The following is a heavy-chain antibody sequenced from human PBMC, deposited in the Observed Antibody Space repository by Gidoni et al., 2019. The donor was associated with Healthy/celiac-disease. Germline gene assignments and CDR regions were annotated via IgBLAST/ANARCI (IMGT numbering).Heavy chain of an antibody. CDR2: IIPSFGTA. CDR3: VRSRRPSWEGYYYGMDV. J-gene: IGHJ6*02. V-gene: IGHV1-69*06. D-gene: IGHD1-26*01. CDR1: GGTFSSYS. Sequence: QVQLVQSGAEVKKPGSSVKVSCQASGGTFSSYSISWVRQAPGQGLEWMGGIIPSFGTANYAQKFQGRVTITADKSTSTAYMELSSLRSEDTAVYYCVRSRRPSWEGYYYGMDVWGQGTTVTVSS.